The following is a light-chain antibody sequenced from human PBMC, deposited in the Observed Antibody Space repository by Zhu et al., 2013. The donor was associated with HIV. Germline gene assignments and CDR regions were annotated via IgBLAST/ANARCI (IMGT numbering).Light chain of an antibody. CDR2: GAS. J-gene: IGKJ1*01. Sequence: DIVLTQSPGTLSLSPGERATLSCRASQTVSSNFLAWYHQIPGQAPRLLIYGASNRATGIPDRFSGSGSGTDFTLTISRLEPEDFAVYYCQQYGSSPWTFGQGTKVEIK. CDR1: QTVSSNF. V-gene: IGKV3-20*01. CDR3: QQYGSSPWT.